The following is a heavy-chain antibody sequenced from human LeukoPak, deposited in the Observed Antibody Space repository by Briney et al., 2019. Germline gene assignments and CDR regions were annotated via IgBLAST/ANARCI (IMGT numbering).Heavy chain of an antibody. D-gene: IGHD2-2*02. Sequence: SQTLSLTCTVSGGSISSGGYYWSWIRQHPGKGLEWIGYIYYSGSTYSNPSLKSRVTISVDTSKIQFSLNLSSVTAADTAVYYCARYCSSTNCYKGGFDPWGQGTLVTVSS. CDR3: ARYCSSTNCYKGGFDP. CDR1: GGSISSGGYY. V-gene: IGHV4-31*03. CDR2: IYYSGST. J-gene: IGHJ5*02.